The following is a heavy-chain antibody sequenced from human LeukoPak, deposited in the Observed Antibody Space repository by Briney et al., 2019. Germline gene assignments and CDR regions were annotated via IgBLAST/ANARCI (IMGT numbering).Heavy chain of an antibody. D-gene: IGHD3-16*01. J-gene: IGHJ4*02. CDR1: GFTFSSFE. V-gene: IGHV3-48*03. CDR2: VSGNGDTK. CDR3: VSAYGGLLDY. Sequence: GGSLRLSCAASGFTFSSFERNWVRQAPGKGLEWVSYVSGNGDTKYYAESVRGRFTISRDNAKNSLYLQMNSLRAEDTAVYYCVSAYGGLLDYWGQGTLVTVSS.